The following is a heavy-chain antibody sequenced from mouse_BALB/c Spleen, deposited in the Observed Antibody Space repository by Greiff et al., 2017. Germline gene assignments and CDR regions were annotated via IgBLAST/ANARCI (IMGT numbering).Heavy chain of an antibody. CDR2: ISDGGSYT. CDR3: ARYDYDAWFAY. V-gene: IGHV5-4*02. D-gene: IGHD2-4*01. Sequence: EVKLVESGGGLVKPGGSLKLSCAASGFTFSDYYMYWVRQTPEKRLEWVATISDGGSYTYYPDSVKGRFTISRDNAKNNLYLQMSSLKSEDTAMYYCARYDYDAWFAYWGQGTLVTVSA. CDR1: GFTFSDYY. J-gene: IGHJ3*01.